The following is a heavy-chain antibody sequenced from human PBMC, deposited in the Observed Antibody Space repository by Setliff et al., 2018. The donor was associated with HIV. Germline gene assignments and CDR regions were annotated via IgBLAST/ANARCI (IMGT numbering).Heavy chain of an antibody. J-gene: IGHJ6*03. CDR2: INHSGST. CDR1: GGSFSAYY. V-gene: IGHV4-34*01. Sequence: PSETLSLTCAVYGGSFSAYYWTWIRQLPGKGLEWIGEINHSGSTNYNPSLKTRVTISVDTYKNKFSLKLRFVTAADTVIYYCARSDLDNGSGYFDYYSYYMDVWGRGSTVTVSS. CDR3: ARSDLDNGSGYFDYYSYYMDV. D-gene: IGHD3-22*01.